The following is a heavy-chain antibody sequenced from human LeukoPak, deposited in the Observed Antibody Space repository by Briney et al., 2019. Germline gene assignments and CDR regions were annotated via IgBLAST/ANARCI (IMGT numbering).Heavy chain of an antibody. J-gene: IGHJ6*02. V-gene: IGHV4-30-2*01. D-gene: IGHD3-10*01. CDR2: IYHSGST. CDR3: ARDKILWFGEVPHQGYYYYGMDV. CDR1: GGSISSGGYS. Sequence: PSETLSLTCAVSGGSISSGGYSWSWLRQPPGKGLEWIVYIYHSGSTYYNPSLNSRVTISVDRSKNQFSLKLSSVTAADTAVYYCARDKILWFGEVPHQGYYYYGMDVWGQGTTVTVSS.